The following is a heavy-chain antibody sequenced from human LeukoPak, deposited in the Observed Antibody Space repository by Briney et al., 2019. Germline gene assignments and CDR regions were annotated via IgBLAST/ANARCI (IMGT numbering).Heavy chain of an antibody. CDR3: AKGVAVAGTPPDV. CDR1: GFTFSSYG. J-gene: IGHJ6*04. V-gene: IGHV3-30*02. D-gene: IGHD6-19*01. CDR2: TWYDGSDK. Sequence: GGSLRLSCAASGFTFSSYGMHWVRQAPGKGLEWVAFTWYDGSDKYYADSVKGRFTIPRDNSKNTLYLQMNSLRDEDTAVFYCAKGVAVAGTPPDVWGKGTTVTVSS.